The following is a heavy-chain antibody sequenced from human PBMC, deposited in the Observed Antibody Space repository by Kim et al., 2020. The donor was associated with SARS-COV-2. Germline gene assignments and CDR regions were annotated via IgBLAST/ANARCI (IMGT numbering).Heavy chain of an antibody. CDR3: ARHSSGWYYYYGMDV. D-gene: IGHD6-19*01. V-gene: IGHV5-10-1*01. CDR1: GYSFTSYW. J-gene: IGHJ6*02. CDR2: IDPSDSYT. Sequence: GESLKISCKGSGYSFTSYWISWVRQMPGKGLEWMGRIDPSDSYTNYSPSFQGHVTISADKSISTAYLQWSSLKASDTAMYYCARHSSGWYYYYGMDVWGQGTTVTVSS.